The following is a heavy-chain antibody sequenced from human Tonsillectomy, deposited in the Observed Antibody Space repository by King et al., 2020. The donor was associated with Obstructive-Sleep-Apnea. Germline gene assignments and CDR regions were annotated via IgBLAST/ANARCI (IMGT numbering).Heavy chain of an antibody. V-gene: IGHV3-30-3*02. CDR2: ISYVASNK. D-gene: IGHD3-22*01. CDR1: GLTFITYA. Sequence: VQLVESGGGVVQPGRSLRLSCAASGLTFITYAMHWVRQAPVKGLEWVAAISYVASNKYYADSVKGRFTISRDNSKNTLDLQMNTLRAEETALYYLAKYYDRYYFDSSDSQAYYFDYWGQGTLVTVSS. CDR3: AKYYDRYYFDSSDSQAYYFDY. J-gene: IGHJ4*02.